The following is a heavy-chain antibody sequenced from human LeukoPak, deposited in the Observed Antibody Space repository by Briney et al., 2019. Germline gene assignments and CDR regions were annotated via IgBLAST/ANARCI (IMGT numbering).Heavy chain of an antibody. J-gene: IGHJ4*02. CDR3: AKVMARGITSTPDY. V-gene: IGHV3-30*02. Sequence: PGGSLRLSCATSGFSFSSHGIHWVRQAPGKGLEWVAFIRYDGNNEYYADSVKGRFTISRDNSKYTLYLQMNSLKPEDTAVYYCAKVMARGITSTPDYWGQGTLVTVSS. CDR2: IRYDGNNE. D-gene: IGHD3-10*01. CDR1: GFSFSSHG.